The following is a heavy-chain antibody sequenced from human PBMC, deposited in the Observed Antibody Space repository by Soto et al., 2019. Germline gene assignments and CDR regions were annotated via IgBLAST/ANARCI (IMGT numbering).Heavy chain of an antibody. J-gene: IGHJ4*02. D-gene: IGHD2-21*02. CDR2: IGGSDDST. Sequence: VQLLESGGTLVQRGGSLRLSCTASGFTFSSYAMSWVRQAPGKGLEWVSTIGGSDDSTYYADSVKGRFTISRDNSKNTLYLQVNSLRAEDTAVYYCAKEEVVVTSVPAPYYFDYWGQGVLVAVSS. CDR1: GFTFSSYA. V-gene: IGHV3-23*01. CDR3: AKEEVVVTSVPAPYYFDY.